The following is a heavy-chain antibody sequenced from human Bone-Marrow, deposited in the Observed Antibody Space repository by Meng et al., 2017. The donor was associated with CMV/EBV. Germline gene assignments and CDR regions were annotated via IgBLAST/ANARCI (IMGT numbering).Heavy chain of an antibody. CDR2: ISGSDGRT. J-gene: IGHJ5*02. CDR3: AREGSGRFHD. Sequence: GESLKISCAASGFTFSTYAMTWVRQAPGKGLEWVSTISGSDGRTFYADSVRGRFIISRDNSKNEMYLQMNSLRAEDTAVFYCAREGSGRFHDWGQGTLVTVSS. V-gene: IGHV3-23*01. CDR1: GFTFSTYA. D-gene: IGHD2-15*01.